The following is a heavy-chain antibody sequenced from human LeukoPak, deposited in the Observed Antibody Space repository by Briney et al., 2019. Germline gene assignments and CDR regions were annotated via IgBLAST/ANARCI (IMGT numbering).Heavy chain of an antibody. J-gene: IGHJ5*02. CDR1: GYTFTGYY. V-gene: IGHV1-2*02. CDR2: INPNSGGT. CDR3: ARGPNIVVEPAAVQNWFDP. D-gene: IGHD2-2*01. Sequence: VASVKVSCKASGYTFTGYYMHWVRQAPGQGLEWMGWINPNSGGTNYAQKFQGRVTMTRDTSISTAYMELSRLRSDDTVVYYCARGPNIVVEPAAVQNWFDPWGQGTLVTVSS.